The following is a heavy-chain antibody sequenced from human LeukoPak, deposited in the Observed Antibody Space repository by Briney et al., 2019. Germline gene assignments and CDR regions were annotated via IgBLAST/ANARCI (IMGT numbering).Heavy chain of an antibody. Sequence: SVKVSCKASGYTFTSYGISWVRQAPGQGLEWMGRIIPILGIANYAQKFQGRVTITADRSTSTAYMELSSLRSEDTAVYYCARTRIAVANWFDPWGQGTLVTVSS. CDR1: GYTFTSYG. D-gene: IGHD6-19*01. V-gene: IGHV1-69*04. CDR2: IIPILGIA. J-gene: IGHJ5*02. CDR3: ARTRIAVANWFDP.